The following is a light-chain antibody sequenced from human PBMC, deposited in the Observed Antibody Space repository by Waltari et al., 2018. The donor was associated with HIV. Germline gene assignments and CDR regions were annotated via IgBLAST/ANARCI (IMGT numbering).Light chain of an antibody. J-gene: IGLJ2*01. CDR2: RNN. Sequence: QSVLAPPRSVSGTPGQTVNISCSGSTSNVRNNYVYWYQQVTGVAPKLLIYRNNQRPSGVPDRFSGSKSGTSASLAISGLRTEDEAEYYCAVWDDRLSGRLFGGGTK. CDR3: AVWDDRLSGRL. CDR1: TSNVRNNY. V-gene: IGLV1-47*01.